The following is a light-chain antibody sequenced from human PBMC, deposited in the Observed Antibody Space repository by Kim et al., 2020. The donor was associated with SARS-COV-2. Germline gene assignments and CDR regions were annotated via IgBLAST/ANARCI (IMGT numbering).Light chain of an antibody. CDR2: GAS. CDR3: KQYGSSSWT. V-gene: IGKV3-20*01. J-gene: IGKJ1*01. Sequence: EIVLTQSPGTLSLSPGERATLSCRASQTISSGYLAWYLQRPGQAPRLLIYGASSRATGIPDRFSGSGSETDFILTISRLEPEDFAVYYCKQYGSSSWTFGQGTKVDIK. CDR1: QTISSGY.